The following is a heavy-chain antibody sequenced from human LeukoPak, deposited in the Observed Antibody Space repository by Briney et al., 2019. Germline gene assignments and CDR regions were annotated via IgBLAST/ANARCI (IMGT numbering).Heavy chain of an antibody. CDR1: GYTFTGYC. Sequence: GASVKVSCKASGYTFTGYCMHWVRQAPGQGLEWMGWINPNSGGTNYAQKFQGRVTMTRDTSISTAYMELSRLRSDDTAVYYCASQSSSSGRNYYYYMDVWGKGTTVTVSS. CDR2: INPNSGGT. J-gene: IGHJ6*03. V-gene: IGHV1-2*02. D-gene: IGHD6-6*01. CDR3: ASQSSSSGRNYYYYMDV.